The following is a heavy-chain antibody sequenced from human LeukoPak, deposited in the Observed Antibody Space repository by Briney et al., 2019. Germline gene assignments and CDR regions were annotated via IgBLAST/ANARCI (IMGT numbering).Heavy chain of an antibody. D-gene: IGHD6-13*01. Sequence: GGSLRLSCAASGFTFDDYAMHWVRQAPGKGLEWVSGISWNSGSIGYADSVKGRFTISRDNAKNSLYLQMNSLRAEDTALYYCARGGSWSTGDFFDYWGQGTLVTVSS. CDR2: ISWNSGSI. V-gene: IGHV3-9*01. CDR3: ARGGSWSTGDFFDY. CDR1: GFTFDDYA. J-gene: IGHJ4*02.